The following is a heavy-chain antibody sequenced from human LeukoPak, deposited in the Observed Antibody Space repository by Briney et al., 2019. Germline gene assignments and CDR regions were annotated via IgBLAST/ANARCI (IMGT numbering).Heavy chain of an antibody. CDR3: ASMVRGVIGMNAFDI. CDR1: GSTFSSYA. V-gene: IGHV3-23*01. Sequence: GGSLRLSCAASGSTFSSYAMSWVRQAPGKGLEWVSAISGSGGSTYYADSVKGRFSISRDNSKNTLYLQMNSLRAEDTAVYYCASMVRGVIGMNAFDIWGQGTMVTVSS. J-gene: IGHJ3*02. D-gene: IGHD3-10*01. CDR2: ISGSGGST.